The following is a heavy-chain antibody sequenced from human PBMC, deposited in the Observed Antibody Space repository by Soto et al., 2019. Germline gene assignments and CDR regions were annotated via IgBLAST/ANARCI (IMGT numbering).Heavy chain of an antibody. CDR1: GGPITSGGYS. V-gene: IGHV4-30-2*01. CDR2: IYHSGGT. CDR3: ARTMTTSGWFDP. D-gene: IGHD4-17*01. Sequence: SETLSLTCAVSGGPITSGGYSWSWIRQPPGKGLEWIGYIYHSGGTYYNPSLKSRVTLSIERTKKQFSLKLKSVTAADTAVYFCARTMTTSGWFDPWGQGTMVTVYS. J-gene: IGHJ5*02.